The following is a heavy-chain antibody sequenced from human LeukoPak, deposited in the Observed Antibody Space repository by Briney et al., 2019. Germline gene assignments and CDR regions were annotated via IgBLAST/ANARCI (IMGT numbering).Heavy chain of an antibody. CDR3: ARCSSGWYYFDY. Sequence: SGTLSLTCTVSVGSISSYYWSWIREPPGKGLECIGYIYYSGSTNYNPSLKSRVTISVDTSKNQFSLKLSSVTAADTAVYYCARCSSGWYYFDYWGQGTLVTVSS. CDR1: VGSISSYY. D-gene: IGHD6-19*01. V-gene: IGHV4-59*01. J-gene: IGHJ4*02. CDR2: IYYSGST.